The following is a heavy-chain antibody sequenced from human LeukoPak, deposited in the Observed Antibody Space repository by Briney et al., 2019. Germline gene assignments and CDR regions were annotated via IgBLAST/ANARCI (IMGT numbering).Heavy chain of an antibody. J-gene: IGHJ3*02. Sequence: GESLKISCKGSGYSFTSYGIGWVRQMPGKGLEWMGIIYPGDSDTRYSPSFQGQVTISADKSISTAYLQWSSLKASDTAMYYCARRNYYDSSGYHEDAFDIWGQGTMVTVSS. D-gene: IGHD3-22*01. CDR3: ARRNYYDSSGYHEDAFDI. V-gene: IGHV5-51*01. CDR1: GYSFTSYG. CDR2: IYPGDSDT.